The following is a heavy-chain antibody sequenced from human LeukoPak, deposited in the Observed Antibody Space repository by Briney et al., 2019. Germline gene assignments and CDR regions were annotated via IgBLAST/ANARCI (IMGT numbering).Heavy chain of an antibody. Sequence: ASVKVSCKASGYTFTGYYMHWVRQAPGQGLEWMGWINPNSGGTNYAQKLQGRVTMTRDTSISTVYMELSRLRSDDTAVYYCARGLYSGSLNWFDPWGQGTLVTVSS. V-gene: IGHV1-2*02. CDR3: ARGLYSGSLNWFDP. J-gene: IGHJ5*02. CDR2: INPNSGGT. D-gene: IGHD1-26*01. CDR1: GYTFTGYY.